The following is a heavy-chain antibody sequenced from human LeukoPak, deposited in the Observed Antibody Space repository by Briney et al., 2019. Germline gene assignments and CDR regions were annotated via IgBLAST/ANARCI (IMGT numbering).Heavy chain of an antibody. V-gene: IGHV5-51*01. CDR3: ARPKLDCSSTSCSDDAFDI. CDR2: IYPGDSDT. CDR1: GYSFTSYW. J-gene: IGHJ3*02. Sequence: NRGESLKISCKGSGYSFTSYWIGWVRQMPGKGLEWMGIIYPGDSDTRYSPSFQGQVTISADKSISPAYLQWSSLKASDTAMYYCARPKLDCSSTSCSDDAFDIWGQGTMVTVSS. D-gene: IGHD2-2*01.